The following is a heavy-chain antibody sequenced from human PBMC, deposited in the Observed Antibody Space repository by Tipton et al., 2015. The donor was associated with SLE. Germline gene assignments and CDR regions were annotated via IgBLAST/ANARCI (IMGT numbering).Heavy chain of an antibody. CDR2: INPNSGGT. Sequence: QSGPEVKKPGASVKVSCKASGYTFTGYYMHWVRQAPGQGLEWMGWINPNSGGTNYAQKFQGRVTMTRDTSISTAYMELSRLRSDDTAVYYCARAGGDGSGTSCRGWVVRWGQATLVTVSS. J-gene: IGHJ5*02. V-gene: IGHV1-2*02. CDR1: GYTFTGYY. D-gene: IGHD2-2*01. CDR3: ARAGGDGSGTSCRGWVVR.